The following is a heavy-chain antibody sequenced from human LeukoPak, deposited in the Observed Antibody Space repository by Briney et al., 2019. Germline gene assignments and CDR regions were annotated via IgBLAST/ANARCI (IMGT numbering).Heavy chain of an antibody. Sequence: GASVKVSCKASGYTFTGYYMHWVRQAPGQGLEWMGWINPNSGATNYAQKFQGRVTMTRDTSISTAYMELRSLRSDDTAVYYCARDRGAVVLRFLEWSTKDGMDVWGQGTTVTVSS. D-gene: IGHD3-3*01. J-gene: IGHJ6*02. V-gene: IGHV1-2*02. CDR2: INPNSGAT. CDR3: ARDRGAVVLRFLEWSTKDGMDV. CDR1: GYTFTGYY.